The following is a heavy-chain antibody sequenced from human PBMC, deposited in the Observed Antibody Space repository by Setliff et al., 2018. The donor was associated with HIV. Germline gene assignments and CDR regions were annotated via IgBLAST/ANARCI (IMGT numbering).Heavy chain of an antibody. V-gene: IGHV2-5*02. Sequence: ESGPTLVNPAQTLTLTCAFSGFSLDTDGVGVGWIRQPPGKGPEWLALIYWDGDTRYNPSLKGRLTVTKATSNNHVVLIMSHMDPEDTATYFCAHVNSFRSVYFDSWGEGMLVTVSS. CDR3: AHVNSFRSVYFDS. CDR2: IYWDGDT. D-gene: IGHD3-10*01. CDR1: GFSLDTDGVG. J-gene: IGHJ4*01.